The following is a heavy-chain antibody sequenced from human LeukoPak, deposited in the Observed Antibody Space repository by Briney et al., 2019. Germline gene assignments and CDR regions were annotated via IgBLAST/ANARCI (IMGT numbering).Heavy chain of an antibody. Sequence: SETLSLNCAVYGGSFSGYYWSWIRQPPGKGLEWIGEINHSGSTNYSPSLKSRVTISVDTSKNQFSLKLSSVTAADTSVYYCAAFTYDYGWGSYRAQARWGQGTLVTVSS. D-gene: IGHD3-16*02. CDR1: GGSFSGYY. J-gene: IGHJ4*02. V-gene: IGHV4-34*01. CDR3: AAFTYDYGWGSYRAQAR. CDR2: INHSGST.